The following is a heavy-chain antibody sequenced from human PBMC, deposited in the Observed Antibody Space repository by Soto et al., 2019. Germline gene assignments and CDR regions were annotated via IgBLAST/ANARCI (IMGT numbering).Heavy chain of an antibody. V-gene: IGHV4-30-4*01. Sequence: SETLSVTCTVSGGSISSGDHYWTWIRQPPGKGLEWIGCIYYRGRTYYSPSLKSRVSMSVDTSKNQFSLELSSVTAADTAVYYCARGDSSSWYSLDYWGQGTLVTVSS. D-gene: IGHD6-13*01. CDR2: IYYRGRT. CDR3: ARGDSSSWYSLDY. CDR1: GGSISSGDHY. J-gene: IGHJ4*02.